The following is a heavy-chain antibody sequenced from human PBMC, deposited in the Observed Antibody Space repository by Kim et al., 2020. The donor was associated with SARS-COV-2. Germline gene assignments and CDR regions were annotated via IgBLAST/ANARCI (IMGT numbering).Heavy chain of an antibody. Sequence: PSLQSRVSISVDTSKNQFSLKLSSVTAADTAVYYCARSPSYLTGTTMPFDYWGQGTLVTVSS. D-gene: IGHD1-7*01. J-gene: IGHJ4*02. CDR3: ARSPSYLTGTTMPFDY. V-gene: IGHV4-39*01.